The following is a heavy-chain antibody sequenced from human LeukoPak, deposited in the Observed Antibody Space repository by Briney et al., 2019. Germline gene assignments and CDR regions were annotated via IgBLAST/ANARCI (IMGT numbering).Heavy chain of an antibody. CDR2: ISGSGDSI. CDR3: AKDYLGRSYVFDI. CDR1: GFTFSSYS. J-gene: IGHJ3*02. D-gene: IGHD6-13*01. Sequence: PGGSLRLSCAASGFTFSSYSMNWVRQAPGKGLEWVSVISGSGDSIYYTDSVKGRFTISRDNSKNTVYLQMNNLGAEDTAVYYCAKDYLGRSYVFDIWGQGTMVTVSS. V-gene: IGHV3-23*01.